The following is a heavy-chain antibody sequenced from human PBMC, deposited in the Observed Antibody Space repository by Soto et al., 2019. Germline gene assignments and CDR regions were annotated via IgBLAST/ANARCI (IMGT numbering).Heavy chain of an antibody. CDR2: INTGDGDT. CDR1: GYTFTNFA. D-gene: IGHD2-2*01. CDR3: ARCCISISCFHD. V-gene: IGHV1-3*04. J-gene: IGHJ4*02. Sequence: QVHLVQSGAEEKMPGASVKVSCKASGYTFTNFAMHWVRQATGQRLEWLGRINTGDGDTQFSPKFRGRVTLTRDTSANTAYLELTSLKSEDTAADYCARCCISISCFHDWGQGTLVTVSS.